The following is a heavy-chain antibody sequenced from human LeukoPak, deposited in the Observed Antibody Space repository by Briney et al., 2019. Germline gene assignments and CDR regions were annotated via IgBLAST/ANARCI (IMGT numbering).Heavy chain of an antibody. Sequence: ASVKVSCKASGYTFTGYYMHWVRQAPGQGLEWMGWINPNSGGTNYAQKFQGRVTMTRDTSISTAYMELSRLRSDHTAVYYCARSSTVVTPVDHWGQGTLVTVSS. CDR2: INPNSGGT. J-gene: IGHJ4*02. D-gene: IGHD4-23*01. CDR3: ARSSTVVTPVDH. CDR1: GYTFTGYY. V-gene: IGHV1-2*02.